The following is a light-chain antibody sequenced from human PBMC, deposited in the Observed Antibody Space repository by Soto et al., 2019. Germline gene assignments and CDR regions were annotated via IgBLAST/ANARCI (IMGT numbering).Light chain of an antibody. CDR2: WAS. CDR1: QSVLYSSHNKNY. V-gene: IGKV4-1*01. Sequence: IVMTQSPDSLAVSLGERATINCKSSQSVLYSSHNKNYLAWYQQRPGQPPKLLIYWASTRESGVPDRFSGSGSGTDFTLTITSLQAEDVAVYYCQQYDSTPPTFGQGTKLEIK. CDR3: QQYDSTPPT. J-gene: IGKJ2*01.